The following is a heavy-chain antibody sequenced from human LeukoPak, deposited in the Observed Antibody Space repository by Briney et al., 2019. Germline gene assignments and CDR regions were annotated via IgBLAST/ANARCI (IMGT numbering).Heavy chain of an antibody. D-gene: IGHD2-15*01. J-gene: IGHJ4*02. CDR2: INPDSGGT. CDR1: GYTFTGHY. Sequence: ASVKVSCKSSGYTFTGHYIHWVRQAPGQGLEWMGWINPDSGGTNYAQKFHGRVAMTRDTSISTAYMELSRLTSDDTAVYYCANVVAGVTCDYWGQGTLVTVSS. CDR3: ANVVAGVTCDY. V-gene: IGHV1-2*02.